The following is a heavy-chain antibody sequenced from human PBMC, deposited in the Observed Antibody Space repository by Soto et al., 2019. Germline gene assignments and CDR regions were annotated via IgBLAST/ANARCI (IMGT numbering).Heavy chain of an antibody. CDR3: SRRAPEGFDP. V-gene: IGHV4-39*01. Sequence: SETVSLTCTVSGGSISKSSYYWVWIRQPPGKGLEWVGSMSYSGSTYDNPSLKSRVAISVDTYKNQLSLQVSSVTAADTDVYYRSRRAPEGFDPWGQGTLVTVSS. J-gene: IGHJ5*02. CDR2: MSYSGST. CDR1: GGSISKSSYY.